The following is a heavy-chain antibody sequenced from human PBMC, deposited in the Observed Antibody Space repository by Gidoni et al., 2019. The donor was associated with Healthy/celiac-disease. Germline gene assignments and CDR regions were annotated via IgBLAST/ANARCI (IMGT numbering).Heavy chain of an antibody. J-gene: IGHJ5*02. V-gene: IGHV3-30-3*01. Sequence: QVQLVESGGGVVQPGRSLRLSCAAPGFTFSSYAMPWGRQAPGKGLEWVAVISYDGSNKYYADYVKGRFTISRDNSKNTLYLQMNSLRAEDTAVYYCAREIMKKKKNGSSALGPWGQGTLVTVSS. CDR2: ISYDGSNK. CDR3: AREIMKKKKNGSSALGP. CDR1: GFTFSSYA. D-gene: IGHD6-13*01.